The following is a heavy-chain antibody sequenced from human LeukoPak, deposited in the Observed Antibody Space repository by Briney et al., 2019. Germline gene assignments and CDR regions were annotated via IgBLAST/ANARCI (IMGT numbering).Heavy chain of an antibody. V-gene: IGHV3-74*01. D-gene: IGHD5-18*01. Sequence: GGSLGLSCAASGFTFSTYWMHWARQAPGKGLVWVSRINSDGSTPSYADSVKGRFTISRDNAKNTLYLQMNSLRAEDTAVYYCATSSDTAMVFDYWGQGTLVTVSS. J-gene: IGHJ4*02. CDR2: INSDGSTP. CDR1: GFTFSTYW. CDR3: ATSSDTAMVFDY.